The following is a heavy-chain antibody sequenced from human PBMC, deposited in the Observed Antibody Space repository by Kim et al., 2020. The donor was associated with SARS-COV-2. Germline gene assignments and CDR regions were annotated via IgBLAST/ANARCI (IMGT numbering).Heavy chain of an antibody. CDR3: ARQSSSWYRAWFDP. D-gene: IGHD6-13*01. V-gene: IGHV5-51*01. J-gene: IGHJ5*02. Sequence: SPSFQGQVTISADKPISTAYLQWSSLKASDTAMYYCARQSSSWYRAWFDPWGQGTLVTVSS.